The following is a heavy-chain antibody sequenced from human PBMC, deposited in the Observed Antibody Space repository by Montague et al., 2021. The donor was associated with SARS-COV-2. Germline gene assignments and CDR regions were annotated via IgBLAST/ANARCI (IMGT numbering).Heavy chain of an antibody. D-gene: IGHD3-22*01. J-gene: IGHJ3*02. CDR1: GGSISSSSYY. Sequence: SETLSLTCTVSGGSISSSSYYWGRIRQPPGKGLEWIGNIFYSGSTYYNTSLKSRVTISVDTSKNQFSLRLSSVTAADTAVYYCARLPYCYDSTHAFDIWGQGTMVTVSS. CDR3: ARLPYCYDSTHAFDI. V-gene: IGHV4-39*01. CDR2: IFYSGST.